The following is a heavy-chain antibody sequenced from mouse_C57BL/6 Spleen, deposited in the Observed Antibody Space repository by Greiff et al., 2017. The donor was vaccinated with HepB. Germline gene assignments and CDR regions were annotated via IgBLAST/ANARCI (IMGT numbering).Heavy chain of an antibody. CDR3: ARRGLYGSSPYAMDY. D-gene: IGHD1-1*01. V-gene: IGHV5-4*01. J-gene: IGHJ4*01. CDR1: GFTFSSYA. CDR2: ISDGGSYT. Sequence: EVQRVESGGGLVKPGGSLKLSCAASGFTFSSYAMSWVRQTPEKRLEWVATISDGGSYTYYPDNVKGRFTISRDNAKNNLYLQMSHLKSEDTAMYYCARRGLYGSSPYAMDYWGQGTSVTVSS.